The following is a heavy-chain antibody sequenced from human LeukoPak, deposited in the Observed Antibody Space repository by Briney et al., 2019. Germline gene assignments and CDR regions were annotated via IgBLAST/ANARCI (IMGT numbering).Heavy chain of an antibody. CDR1: GFTFSDHY. CDR3: AREGLGARYLDY. CDR2: TRNKANSYTT. Sequence: GGSLRLSCAASGFTFSDHYMDWVRQAPGQGLEWVGRTRNKANSYTTEYAASVKGRFTISRDDSKNSLYLQMNSLKTEDTAVYYCAREGLGARYLDYWGQGTLVTVSS. D-gene: IGHD1-26*01. J-gene: IGHJ4*02. V-gene: IGHV3-72*01.